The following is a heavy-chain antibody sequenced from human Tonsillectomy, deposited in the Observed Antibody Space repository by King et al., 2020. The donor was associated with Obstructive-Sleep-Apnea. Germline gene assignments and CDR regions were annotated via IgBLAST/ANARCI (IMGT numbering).Heavy chain of an antibody. D-gene: IGHD3-10*01. V-gene: IGHV1-2*06. CDR3: VREKRLRLFRERGGFDV. CDR1: GYNFTAYY. CDR2: INPKRGGT. J-gene: IGHJ6*02. Sequence: QLVQSGAEVKKPGASVKVSCKASGYNFTAYYLHWVRQAPGQGPEWMGRINPKRGGTYYAQNFQGRVNMTGDTSVIMAYMELSRLQSADTAVYFGVREKRLRLFRERGGFDVWGQGTTVIVSS.